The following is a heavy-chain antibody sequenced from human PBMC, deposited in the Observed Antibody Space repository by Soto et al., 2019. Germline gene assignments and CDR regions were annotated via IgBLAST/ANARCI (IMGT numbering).Heavy chain of an antibody. Sequence: QVQLVESGGGVVQPGRSLRLSCAASGFTFSSYGMHWVRQAPGKGLEWVAVISYDGSNKYYADSVKGRFTISRDNSKNTLYMQMNSLRAEDTAVYYCAKDGGYCSSTSCYSHYYYGMDVWGQGTTVTVSS. CDR2: ISYDGSNK. V-gene: IGHV3-30*18. CDR1: GFTFSSYG. D-gene: IGHD2-2*01. J-gene: IGHJ6*02. CDR3: AKDGGYCSSTSCYSHYYYGMDV.